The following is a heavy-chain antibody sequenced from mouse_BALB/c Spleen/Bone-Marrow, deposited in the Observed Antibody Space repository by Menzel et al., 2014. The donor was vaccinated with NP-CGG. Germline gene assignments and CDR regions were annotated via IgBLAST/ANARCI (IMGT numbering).Heavy chain of an antibody. J-gene: IGHJ3*01. Sequence: EVQLQQSGAELVKPGASVKLSCTASGFNIKDTYMHWVKQRPEQGLEWIGRIDPANGNTKYDPKFKGKATITADTSSNXXXXXXXSLSSEDTAVYYCANYYYGSSLFAYWGQGTLVTVSA. CDR3: ANYYYGSSLFAY. CDR2: IDPANGNT. V-gene: IGHV14-3*02. CDR1: GFNIKDTY. D-gene: IGHD1-1*01.